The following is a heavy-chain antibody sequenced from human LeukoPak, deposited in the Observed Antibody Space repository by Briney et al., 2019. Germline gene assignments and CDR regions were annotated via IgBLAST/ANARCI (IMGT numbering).Heavy chain of an antibody. CDR2: TIPILGTA. CDR3: AREGGGYSYGLHYFDY. CDR1: GGTFSSYA. D-gene: IGHD5-18*01. V-gene: IGHV1-69*13. J-gene: IGHJ4*02. Sequence: SVKVSCKASGGTFSSYAISWVRQAPGQGLEWMGGTIPILGTANYAQKFQGRVTITADESTSTAYMELSSLRSEDTAVYYCAREGGGYSYGLHYFDYWGQGTLVTVSS.